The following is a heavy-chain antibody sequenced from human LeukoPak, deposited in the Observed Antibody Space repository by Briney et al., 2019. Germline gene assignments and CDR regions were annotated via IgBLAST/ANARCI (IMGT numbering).Heavy chain of an antibody. CDR3: ARAGGTSSSYYMDV. J-gene: IGHJ6*03. V-gene: IGHV1-18*01. D-gene: IGHD6-13*01. CDR2: ISGYNGHT. CDR1: GYTFTSYG. Sequence: ASVKVSCKASGYTFTSYGISWVRQAPGQGLEWMGWISGYNGHTNYAQKLQGRVTMTTDTSTSTAYMELRSLRSGDTAVYYCARAGGTSSSYYMDVWGKGTMVSISS.